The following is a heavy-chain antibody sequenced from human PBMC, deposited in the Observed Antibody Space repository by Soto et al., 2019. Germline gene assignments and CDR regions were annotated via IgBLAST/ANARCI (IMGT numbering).Heavy chain of an antibody. CDR3: AKELHCGGGSCSWSEGFDY. CDR1: GFIFSSYG. CDR2: ISYEGSHT. J-gene: IGHJ4*02. Sequence: QVQLVESGGGVVQPGRSLRLSCAASGFIFSSYGMHWVRQAPGKGLEWVAVISYEGSHTYYADSVKGRFTITRDNSKNTLYLQINSLRPEDTAVYYCAKELHCGGGSCSWSEGFDYWGQGTLLTVSS. V-gene: IGHV3-30*18. D-gene: IGHD2-15*01.